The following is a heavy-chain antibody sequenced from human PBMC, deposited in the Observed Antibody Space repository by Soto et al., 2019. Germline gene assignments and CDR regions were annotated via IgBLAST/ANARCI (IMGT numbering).Heavy chain of an antibody. CDR2: IYWDDDK. D-gene: IGHD3-10*01. CDR1: GFSLSTSGVG. J-gene: IGHJ5*02. V-gene: IGHV2-5*02. CDR3: AHRRCYGSGTQTFDP. Sequence: QITLKESGPTLVKPTQTLTLTCTFSGFSLSTSGVGVGWIRQPPGKALEWLALIYWDDDKRYSPSLKSRLTITTDTSKNQVVLTMTNMDPVDTATYDCAHRRCYGSGTQTFDPWGQRTPVTVSS.